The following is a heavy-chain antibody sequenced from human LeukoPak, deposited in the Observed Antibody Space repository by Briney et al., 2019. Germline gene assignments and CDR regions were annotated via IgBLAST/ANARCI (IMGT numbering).Heavy chain of an antibody. D-gene: IGHD2-2*01. J-gene: IGHJ6*02. CDR1: GYTFTGYY. CDR2: INPNSGGT. V-gene: IGHV1-2*02. CDR3: ASDEYCSSTSCPYYYYYGMDV. Sequence: GASVKVSCKASGYTFTGYYIHWGRQAPGQGLEWMGWINPNSGGTNYAQKFQGRVTMTRDTSISTAYMELSRLRSDDTAVYYCASDEYCSSTSCPYYYYYGMDVWGQGTTVTVSS.